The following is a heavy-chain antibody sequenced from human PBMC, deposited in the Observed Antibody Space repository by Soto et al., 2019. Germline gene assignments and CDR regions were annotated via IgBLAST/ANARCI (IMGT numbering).Heavy chain of an antibody. CDR3: ARGPGGFGEFSLDY. Sequence: SDTLSLTCTVSGGSISTYFCSWIRHAAGKGLEWIGRIYSGGSTNYNPSLMSRVSVSVDMSKNQFSLKLSSVTAADTAVYYCARGPGGFGEFSLDYWGQGTLVTVSS. J-gene: IGHJ4*01. CDR1: GGSISTYF. CDR2: IYSGGST. D-gene: IGHD3-10*01. V-gene: IGHV4-4*07.